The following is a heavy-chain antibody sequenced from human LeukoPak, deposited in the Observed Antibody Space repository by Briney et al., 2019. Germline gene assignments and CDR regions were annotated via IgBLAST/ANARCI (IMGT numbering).Heavy chain of an antibody. Sequence: PGGSLRLSCAASGFTFSSYAMHWVRQAPGKGLEWVAVISYDGSNKYYADSVKGRFTISRDNSKNTLYLQMNSLRAEDTAVYYCARGKDYFDYWGQETLVTVSS. CDR1: GFTFSSYA. CDR3: ARGKDYFDY. CDR2: ISYDGSNK. V-gene: IGHV3-30-3*01. J-gene: IGHJ4*02.